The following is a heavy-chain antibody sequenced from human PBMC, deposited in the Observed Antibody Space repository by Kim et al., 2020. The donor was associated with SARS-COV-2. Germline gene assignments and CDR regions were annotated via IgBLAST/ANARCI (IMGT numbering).Heavy chain of an antibody. J-gene: IGHJ6*02. V-gene: IGHV3-23*01. CDR3: ANNPLLTIFGVVKAPYGMGV. Sequence: GGSLRLSCAASGFTFSSYAMSWVRQAPGKGLEWVSAISGSGGSTYYADSVKGRFTISRDNSKNTLYLQMNSLSAEDTAVYDCANNPLLTIFGVVKAPYGMGVWGQGTTVTVSS. CDR1: GFTFSSYA. CDR2: ISGSGGST. D-gene: IGHD3-3*01.